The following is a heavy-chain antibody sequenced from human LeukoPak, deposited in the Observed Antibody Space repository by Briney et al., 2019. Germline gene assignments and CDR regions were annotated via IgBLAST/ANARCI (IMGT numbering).Heavy chain of an antibody. D-gene: IGHD6-13*01. CDR2: IRYDGSNK. CDR1: GLTFSSNS. Sequence: GGSLRLSCAASGLTFSSNSMNWVRQAPGKGLEWVTFIRYDGSNKYYADSVKGRFTISRDNSKNTLYLQMNSLRAEDTAVYYCARDRDWASAAGTDFGYWGQGTLVTVSS. V-gene: IGHV3-30*02. CDR3: ARDRDWASAAGTDFGY. J-gene: IGHJ4*02.